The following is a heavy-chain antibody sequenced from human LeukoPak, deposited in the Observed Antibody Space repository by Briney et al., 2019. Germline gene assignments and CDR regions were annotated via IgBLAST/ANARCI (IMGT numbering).Heavy chain of an antibody. CDR1: GGTFSSYA. D-gene: IGHD3-10*01. CDR2: IIPIFGTA. CDR3: ATPYGSGSYDAFDI. J-gene: IGHJ3*02. Sequence: ASVKVSCKASGGTFSSYAISWVRQAPGQGLEWMGGIIPIFGTANYAQKFQGRVTMTRNTSISTAYMELSSLRSEDTAVYYCATPYGSGSYDAFDIWGQGTMVTVSS. V-gene: IGHV1-69*05.